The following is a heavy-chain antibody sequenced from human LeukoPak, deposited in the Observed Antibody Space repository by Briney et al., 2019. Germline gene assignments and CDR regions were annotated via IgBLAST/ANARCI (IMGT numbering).Heavy chain of an antibody. CDR3: ARRRDSGSLQHFDY. V-gene: IGHV3-11*01. Sequence: TVGSLRLSCAASGFTFSDCYMSWIRQAPGKGLEWVSYISSSGTTIYYADSVKGRFTISRDNAKNSLYLQMNSLRAEDTAVYYCARRRDSGSLQHFDYWGQGTLVTVSS. CDR2: ISSSGTTI. J-gene: IGHJ4*02. CDR1: GFTFSDCY. D-gene: IGHD1-26*01.